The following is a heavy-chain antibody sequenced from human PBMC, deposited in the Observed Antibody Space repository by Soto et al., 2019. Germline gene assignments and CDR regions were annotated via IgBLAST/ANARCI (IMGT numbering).Heavy chain of an antibody. CDR1: GYTFTTYD. CDR3: ARDPYHVLMVNAPNLDGMDV. V-gene: IGHV1-18*01. J-gene: IGHJ6*02. CDR2: ISTYNGNT. Sequence: QVQLVQSGAEVKKPGASVKVSCKASGYTFTTYDISWVRQAPGQGLEWMGRISTYNGNTNYPQSLQGRLTMTTDTSTTPAYMELRSLRSDDTAVYYCARDPYHVLMVNAPNLDGMDVWGQGTTVTVSS. D-gene: IGHD2-8*01.